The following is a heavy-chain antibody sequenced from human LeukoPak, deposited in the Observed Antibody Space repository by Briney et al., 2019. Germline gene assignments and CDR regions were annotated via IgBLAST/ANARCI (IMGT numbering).Heavy chain of an antibody. CDR2: IYSGGST. J-gene: IGHJ4*02. CDR3: ASTFYGDSPPY. Sequence: PGGSLRLSCAASGFTVSSNYMSWVRQAPGKGLEWVSVIYSGGSTYYADFVKGRFTISRDNSKNTLYLQMNSLRAEDTAVYYCASTFYGDSPPYWGQGTLVTVSS. V-gene: IGHV3-66*01. CDR1: GFTVSSNY. D-gene: IGHD4-17*01.